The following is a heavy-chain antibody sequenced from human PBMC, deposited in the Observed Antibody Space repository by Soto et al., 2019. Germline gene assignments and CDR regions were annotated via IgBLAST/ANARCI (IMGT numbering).Heavy chain of an antibody. J-gene: IGHJ4*02. V-gene: IGHV3-15*07. CDR1: GFTFNGAW. Sequence: EVQLVESGGGLVEPGGSLRLSCAASGFTFNGAWMNWVRQGPGKGLEWVGRFKSKVDGETIDYAAPVKGRFTISRDDSRNNVYLQMNSLSTEDTAMYYCAADLPDWGAYAFDYWGQGALVTVSS. CDR2: FKSKVDGETI. CDR3: AADLPDWGAYAFDY. D-gene: IGHD3-16*01.